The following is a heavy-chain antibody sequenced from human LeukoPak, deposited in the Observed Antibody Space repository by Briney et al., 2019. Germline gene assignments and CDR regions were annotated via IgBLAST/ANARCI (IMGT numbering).Heavy chain of an antibody. CDR1: GGTFSSYA. V-gene: IGHV1-69*06. Sequence: GASVTVSCKASGGTFSSYAISWVRQAPGQGLEWMGGIIPIFGTANYAQKFQGRVTITADKSTSTAYMELSSLRSEDTAVYYCARDRDTAMAVYWGQGTLVTVSS. CDR2: IIPIFGTA. CDR3: ARDRDTAMAVY. D-gene: IGHD5-18*01. J-gene: IGHJ4*02.